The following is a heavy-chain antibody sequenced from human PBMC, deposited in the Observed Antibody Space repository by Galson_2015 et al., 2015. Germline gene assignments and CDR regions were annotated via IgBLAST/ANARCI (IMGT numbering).Heavy chain of an antibody. CDR3: AKARRGRIVVVPAAYGFDY. D-gene: IGHD2-2*01. CDR1: GFTFSSYA. CDR2: ISGSGGST. J-gene: IGHJ4*02. V-gene: IGHV3-23*01. Sequence: SLRLSCAASGFTFSSYAMSWVRQAPGKGLEWVSAISGSGGSTYYADSVKGRFTISRDNSKNTLYLQMNNLRAEDTAVYYCAKARRGRIVVVPAAYGFDYWGQGTLVTVSS.